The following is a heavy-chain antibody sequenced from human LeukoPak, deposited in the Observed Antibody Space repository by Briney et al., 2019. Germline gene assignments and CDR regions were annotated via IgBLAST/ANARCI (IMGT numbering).Heavy chain of an antibody. J-gene: IGHJ4*02. Sequence: SETLSLTCSVSGGSISSGGYYWSWIRQHPEKGLEWIGYIYYSGSAYYNPSIKSRVTILVDTSENQFSLRLGSVTAADTAVYYCARTHRVSYYFDYWGQGTLVTVSS. CDR2: IYYSGSA. CDR1: GGSISSGGYY. CDR3: ARTHRVSYYFDY. V-gene: IGHV4-31*03. D-gene: IGHD3-10*01.